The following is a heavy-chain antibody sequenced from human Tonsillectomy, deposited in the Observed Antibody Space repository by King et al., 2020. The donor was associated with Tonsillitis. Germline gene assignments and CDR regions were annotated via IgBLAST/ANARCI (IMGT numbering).Heavy chain of an antibody. CDR1: GFPFSSYS. CDR3: ARGPPGTTVTSYYYYYMDV. V-gene: IGHV3-21*01. CDR2: ISRNSTYI. Sequence: EVQLVESGGGLVKPGGSLRLSCAASGFPFSSYSMNWVRQAPGKGLEWVSCISRNSTYIYYADSVKGRFTISRDNAKNSLFLQMSSRRAEDSAVYYCARGPPGTTVTSYYYYYMDVWGKGTTVTVSS. D-gene: IGHD4-11*01. J-gene: IGHJ6*03.